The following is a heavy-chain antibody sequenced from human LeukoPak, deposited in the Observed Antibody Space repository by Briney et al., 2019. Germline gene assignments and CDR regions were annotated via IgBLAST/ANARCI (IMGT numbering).Heavy chain of an antibody. D-gene: IGHD3-9*01. CDR1: GGTFSSYA. V-gene: IGHV1-69*04. Sequence: EASVKVSCKASGGTFSSYAISWVRQAPGQGLEWMGRIIPILGIANYAQKFQGRVTITADKSTSTAYMELSSLRSEDTAVYYCARDGYFQEHWFDPWGQGTLVTVSS. CDR3: ARDGYFQEHWFDP. J-gene: IGHJ5*02. CDR2: IIPILGIA.